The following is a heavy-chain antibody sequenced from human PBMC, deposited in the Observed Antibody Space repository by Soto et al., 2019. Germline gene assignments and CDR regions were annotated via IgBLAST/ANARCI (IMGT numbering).Heavy chain of an antibody. J-gene: IGHJ3*02. D-gene: IGHD3-10*01. Sequence: NPSEILSLTCTVSGGSISSSSYYWGWIRQPPGKGLEWIGSIYYSGSTYYNPSLKSRVTISVDTSKNQFSLKLSSVTAADTAVYYCAILPITRHGFDIWGQGTMVTVSS. CDR3: AILPITRHGFDI. CDR1: GGSISSSSYY. V-gene: IGHV4-39*01. CDR2: IYYSGST.